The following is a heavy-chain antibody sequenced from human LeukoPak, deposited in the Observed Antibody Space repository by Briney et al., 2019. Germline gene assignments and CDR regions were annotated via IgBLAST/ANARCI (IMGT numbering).Heavy chain of an antibody. J-gene: IGHJ4*02. Sequence: GGSLRLSCAASGFTFSSYGMHWVRQAPGKGLEWVAVISYDGSNKYYADSVKGRFTISRDNSKNTLYLQMNSLRAEDTAVYYCAKAGDRDLVGALYYFDYWGQGTLVTVSS. CDR3: AKAGDRDLVGALYYFDY. CDR2: ISYDGSNK. D-gene: IGHD1-26*01. V-gene: IGHV3-30*18. CDR1: GFTFSSYG.